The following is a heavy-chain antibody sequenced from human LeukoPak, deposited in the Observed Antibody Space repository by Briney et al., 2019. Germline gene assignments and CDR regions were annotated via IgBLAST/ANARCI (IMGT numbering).Heavy chain of an antibody. CDR3: TRGGAARPDY. CDR1: GFTFSNYG. CDR2: ISSSRTNI. V-gene: IGHV3-48*04. J-gene: IGHJ4*02. D-gene: IGHD6-6*01. Sequence: GGSLRLSCAVSGFTFSNYGMNWVRQGPGKGLEWVSYISSSRTNIDYADSVKGRFTISRDNAKNLLYLQINSLRAEDTAEYYCTRGGAARPDYWGQGTLVTVSS.